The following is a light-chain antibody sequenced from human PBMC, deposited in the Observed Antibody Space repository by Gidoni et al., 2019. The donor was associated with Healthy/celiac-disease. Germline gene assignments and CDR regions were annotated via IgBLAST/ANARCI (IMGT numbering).Light chain of an antibody. CDR2: EVS. Sequence: QAALTQAASVSGSPVQSITISGTGTSSDVGGYNYVSWYQQHPGKAPKRMIYEVSNRPSGVSNRFSGSKSGNTASLTISGLQAEDEADYYCSSYTSSSTLYVFGTGTKVTVL. V-gene: IGLV2-14*01. CDR3: SSYTSSSTLYV. CDR1: SSDVGGYNY. J-gene: IGLJ1*01.